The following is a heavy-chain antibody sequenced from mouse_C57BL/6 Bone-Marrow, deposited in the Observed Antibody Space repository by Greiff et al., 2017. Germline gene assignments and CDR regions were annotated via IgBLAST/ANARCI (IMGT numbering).Heavy chain of an antibody. CDR2: ISNLAYSI. D-gene: IGHD2-10*01. CDR1: GFTFSDYG. J-gene: IGHJ2*01. CDR3: ARQAYKGFFDY. V-gene: IGHV5-15*01. Sequence: EVKLMDSGGGLVQPGGSLKLSCAASGFTFSDYGMAWVRQAPRKGPEWVAFISNLAYSIYYADTVTGRFTISRENAKNTLYLEMSSLRSEDTAMYYCARQAYKGFFDYWGQGTTLTVSS.